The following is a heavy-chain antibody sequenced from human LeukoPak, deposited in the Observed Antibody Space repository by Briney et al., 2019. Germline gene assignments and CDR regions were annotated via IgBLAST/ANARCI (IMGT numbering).Heavy chain of an antibody. V-gene: IGHV3-23*01. Sequence: PGGSLRLSCAATGFTVSSNYMSWVRQAPGKGLEWVSAISGSGGSTYYADSVKGRFTISRDNSKNTLYLQMNSLRAEDTAVYYCAKDMGFLEWLLSPLYFDYWGQGTLVTVSS. J-gene: IGHJ4*02. CDR3: AKDMGFLEWLLSPLYFDY. CDR2: ISGSGGST. CDR1: GFTVSSNY. D-gene: IGHD3-3*01.